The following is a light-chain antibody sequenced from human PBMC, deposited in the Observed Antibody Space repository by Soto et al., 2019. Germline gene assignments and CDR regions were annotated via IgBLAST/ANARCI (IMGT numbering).Light chain of an antibody. Sequence: QSALTQPASLSGSPGQSITISCTGTSSDINTYIYISWYQQHPGKAPKLIIYDVTNRPPGVSNRFSGSKSGNTASLTISGLQAEDEADYYCSSYTISTLVFATGTKVTVL. CDR3: SSYTISTLV. CDR2: DVT. J-gene: IGLJ1*01. CDR1: SSDINTYIY. V-gene: IGLV2-14*03.